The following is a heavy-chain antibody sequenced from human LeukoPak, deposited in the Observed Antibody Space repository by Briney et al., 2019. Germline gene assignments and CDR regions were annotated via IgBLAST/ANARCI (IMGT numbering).Heavy chain of an antibody. CDR2: IIPILGIA. J-gene: IGHJ4*02. D-gene: IGHD3-22*01. CDR1: GGTFSRYA. Sequence: ASVKVSCKASGGTFSRYAISWVRQAPGQGLEWMGRIIPILGIANYAQKFQGRVTITADKSTSTAYMELSSLRSEDTAVYYCAIGDDSSGYYSGYWGQGTLVTVSS. CDR3: AIGDDSSGYYSGY. V-gene: IGHV1-69*04.